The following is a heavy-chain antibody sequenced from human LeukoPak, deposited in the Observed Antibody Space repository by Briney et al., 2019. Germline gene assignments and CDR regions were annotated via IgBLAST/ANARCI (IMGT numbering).Heavy chain of an antibody. Sequence: SETLSLTCTVSGGSISSYYWSWIRQPPGKGLEWIGHTYYGGSTDYNPSLASRVTVSADTSKNQFSLKLSSVTAADTAVYYCATLGRAAGNAFDIWGQGTVVIVSS. CDR1: GGSISSYY. J-gene: IGHJ3*02. D-gene: IGHD1-26*01. CDR3: ATLGRAAGNAFDI. CDR2: TYYGGST. V-gene: IGHV4-59*01.